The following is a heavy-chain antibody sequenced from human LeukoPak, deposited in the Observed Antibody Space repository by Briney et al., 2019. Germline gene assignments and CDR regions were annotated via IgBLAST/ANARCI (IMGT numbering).Heavy chain of an antibody. CDR1: GFIFSSYA. J-gene: IGHJ6*03. CDR2: ISYDGSDK. Sequence: GGSLRLSCAASGFIFSSYAMHWVRQAPGKGLEWVAVISYDGSDKYYGDSVKGRFTISRDNSKNTLYLQMNSLRAEDTAVYFCAKGSKSVLFTRDHYMHVWGKGTTVTISS. V-gene: IGHV3-30*04. D-gene: IGHD3-3*01. CDR3: AKGSKSVLFTRDHYMHV.